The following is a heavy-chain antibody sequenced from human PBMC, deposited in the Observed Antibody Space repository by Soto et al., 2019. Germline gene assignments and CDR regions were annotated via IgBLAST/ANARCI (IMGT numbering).Heavy chain of an antibody. CDR3: ARDRSGGTYYDSSGCGY. CDR1: GFSFSAYD. CDR2: IADNGGAN. Sequence: QVQLVESGGGVVQPGRSLRLSCGASGFSFSAYDMHWVRQAPGKALEWVANIADNGGANNHADSVKGRFTISRDNTKNTLYLQMNSLRAEDTAVYYCARDRSGGTYYDSSGCGYWGQGTLVTVSS. D-gene: IGHD3-22*01. J-gene: IGHJ4*02. V-gene: IGHV3-30*03.